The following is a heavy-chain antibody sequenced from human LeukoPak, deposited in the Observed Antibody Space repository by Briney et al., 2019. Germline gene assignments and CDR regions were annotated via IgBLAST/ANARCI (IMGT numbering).Heavy chain of an antibody. D-gene: IGHD2-2*01. CDR2: INPNSGGT. CDR3: ARGGPYCSSTSCSSYYYYGMDV. J-gene: IGHJ6*02. Sequence: ASVKVSCKAPGYTFTGYYMHWVRQAPGQGLEWMGWINPNSGGTNYAQKFQGRVTMTRDTSISTAYMELSRLRSDDTAVYYCARGGPYCSSTSCSSYYYYGMDVWGQGTTVTVSS. CDR1: GYTFTGYY. V-gene: IGHV1-2*02.